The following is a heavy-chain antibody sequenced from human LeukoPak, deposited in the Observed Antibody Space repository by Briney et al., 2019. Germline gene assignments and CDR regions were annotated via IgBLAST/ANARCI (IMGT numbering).Heavy chain of an antibody. V-gene: IGHV3-33*06. J-gene: IGHJ4*02. Sequence: GGSLRLSCAASGFTFSSYGMHWVRQAPGKGLEWVAVIWYDGSNKYYADSVKGRFTISRDNSENTLYLQMGSLRAEDTAVYYCAKDKHTTSSPRFDYWGQGTLVTVSS. CDR1: GFTFSSYG. CDR3: AKDKHTTSSPRFDY. CDR2: IWYDGSNK. D-gene: IGHD6-6*01.